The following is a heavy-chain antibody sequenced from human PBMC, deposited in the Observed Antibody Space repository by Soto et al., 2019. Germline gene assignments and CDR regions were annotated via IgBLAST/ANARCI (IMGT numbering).Heavy chain of an antibody. CDR3: AKDRLEYSSSSGGVFYYYYYGMDV. Sequence: PGGSLRLSCAASGFTFSSYAMSWVRQAPGKGLEWVSAISGSGGSTYYAGSVKGRFTISRDNSKNTLYLQMNSLRAEDTAVYYCAKDRLEYSSSSGGVFYYYYYGMDVWGQGTTVTVSS. CDR2: ISGSGGST. V-gene: IGHV3-23*01. CDR1: GFTFSSYA. J-gene: IGHJ6*02. D-gene: IGHD6-6*01.